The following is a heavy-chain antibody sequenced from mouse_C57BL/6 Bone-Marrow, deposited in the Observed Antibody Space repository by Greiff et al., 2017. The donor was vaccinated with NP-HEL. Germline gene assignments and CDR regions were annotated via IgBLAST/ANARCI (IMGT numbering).Heavy chain of an antibody. CDR2: IYPGSGNT. CDR3: ARERANYSNFLYYAMDY. CDR1: GYTFTDYY. Sequence: QVHVKQSGAELVRPGASVKLSCKASGYTFTDYYINWVKQRPGQGLEWIARIYPGSGNTYYNEKFKGKATLTAEKSSSTAYMQLSSLTSEDSAVYFCARERANYSNFLYYAMDYWGQGTSVTVSS. D-gene: IGHD2-5*01. J-gene: IGHJ4*01. V-gene: IGHV1-76*01.